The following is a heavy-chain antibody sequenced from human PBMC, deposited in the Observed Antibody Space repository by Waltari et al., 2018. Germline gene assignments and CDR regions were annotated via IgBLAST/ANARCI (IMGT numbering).Heavy chain of an antibody. CDR3: ARDRGYQDY. CDR1: GGPISSYY. D-gene: IGHD3-10*01. V-gene: IGHV4-59*01. J-gene: IGHJ4*02. CDR2: IYSSGST. Sequence: QVQLQESGPGLVKPSETLSLTCPVPGGPISSYYWSWIRQPPGKGLEWIGYIYSSGSTNYNPSLKSRVIISVDTSKNQFSLKVRSMTAADTAVYYCARDRGYQDYWGQGTLVTVSS.